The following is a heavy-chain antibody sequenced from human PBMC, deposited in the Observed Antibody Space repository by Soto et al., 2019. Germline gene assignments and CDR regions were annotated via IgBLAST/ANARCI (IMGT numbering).Heavy chain of an antibody. CDR2: IYNGERT. CDR3: AQTTGWPGFDD. J-gene: IGHJ4*02. V-gene: IGHV4-59*01. Sequence: QVQLQESGPGLVKPSETMSLTCTASGASISKYDWNWIRQPPGKGLEWIGHIYNGERTNYNPSLTSRVTISVDTSKNQFSLKLGSVTAAETAVYYCAQTTGWPGFDDWGQGTLVTVSS. D-gene: IGHD6-19*01. CDR1: GASISKYD.